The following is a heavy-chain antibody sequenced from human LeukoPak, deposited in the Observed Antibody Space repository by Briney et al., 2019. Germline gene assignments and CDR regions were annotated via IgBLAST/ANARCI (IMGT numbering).Heavy chain of an antibody. D-gene: IGHD3-22*01. Sequence: SETPSLTCAVYGGSFSGYYWSWIRQPPGKGLEWIGEINHSGSTNYNPSLKSRVTISVDTSKNQFSLKLSSVTAADTAVYYCARDGEYYYDSSGYYHNWFDPWGQGTLVTVSS. V-gene: IGHV4-34*01. CDR2: INHSGST. CDR3: ARDGEYYYDSSGYYHNWFDP. CDR1: GGSFSGYY. J-gene: IGHJ5*02.